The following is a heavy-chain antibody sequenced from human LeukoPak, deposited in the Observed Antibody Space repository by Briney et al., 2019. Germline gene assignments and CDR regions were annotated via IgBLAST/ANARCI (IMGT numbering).Heavy chain of an antibody. CDR2: LNPNSGGT. CDR1: GYTFTGYF. V-gene: IGHV1-2*02. Sequence: ASVKVSCKASGYTFTGYFLHWVPQAPGQGLEWMGCLNPNSGGTNYAQKFQGRVTMTRDTSISTAYMDLSRLRSDDTAVYYCARGGYYHTSGLNVWGQGTTVTVSS. J-gene: IGHJ6*02. CDR3: ARGGYYHTSGLNV. D-gene: IGHD3-22*01.